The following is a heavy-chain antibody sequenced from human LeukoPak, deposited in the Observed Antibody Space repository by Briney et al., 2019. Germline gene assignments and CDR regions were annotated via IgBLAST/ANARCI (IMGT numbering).Heavy chain of an antibody. CDR3: ARSPGYWALDY. J-gene: IGHJ4*02. CDR2: ISGGGSA. CDR1: LYSFIIYT. D-gene: IGHD2-8*02. Sequence: GGSLRLSCAPSLYSFIIYTMTGVPEAPGRGLQWVSVISGGGSAYYADSVKGRFTVSRDNSRNAVYLQMNSLRAEDTAVYYCARSPGYWALDYWGQGTLVTVSS. V-gene: IGHV3-23*01.